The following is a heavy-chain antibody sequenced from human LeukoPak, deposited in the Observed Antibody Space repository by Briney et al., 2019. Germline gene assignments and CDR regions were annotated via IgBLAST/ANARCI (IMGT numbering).Heavy chain of an antibody. Sequence: SGGSLRLSCAASRFTFSSYAMSWVRQAPGRGLEWVSTIGGAGDKTYYTDSVKGRFTISRDNSMDTLYLQINSLRDEDTAVYYCATDPVVYHGGSGWHYFDYWGQGTLVTVSS. J-gene: IGHJ4*02. CDR1: RFTFSSYA. CDR3: ATDPVVYHGGSGWHYFDY. CDR2: IGGAGDKT. D-gene: IGHD6-19*01. V-gene: IGHV3-23*01.